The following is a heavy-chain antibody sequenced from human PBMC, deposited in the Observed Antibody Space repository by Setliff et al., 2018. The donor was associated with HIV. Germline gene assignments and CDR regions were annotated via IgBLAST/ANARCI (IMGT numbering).Heavy chain of an antibody. D-gene: IGHD6-6*01. CDR1: GFTSDY. CDR2: INPTGGST. Sequence: GASVKVSCKASGFTSDYMHWVRQAPGQGLQWMGVINPTGGSTFYAQTFEGRAIMTRDTSTRTVYMELKSLRADDTAAYYCARSSPLYGRTFDVLDIWSQGTLVTVSS. V-gene: IGHV1-46*01. CDR3: ARSSPLYGRTFDVLDI. J-gene: IGHJ3*02.